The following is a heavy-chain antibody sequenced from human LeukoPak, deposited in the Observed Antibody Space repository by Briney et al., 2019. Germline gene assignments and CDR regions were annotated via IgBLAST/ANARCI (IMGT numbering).Heavy chain of an antibody. J-gene: IGHJ4*02. CDR3: ARELLAAPIDY. V-gene: IGHV4-59*12. CDR2: IYDSGNT. Sequence: SETLSLTCTVSGPFIKTYYWSWIRQVPGKGLEWIGHIYDSGNTNYNPFLKSRVTILADASKSQFSLKLSSVTAADTAVYYCARELLAAPIDYWGQGTLVTVSS. CDR1: GPFIKTYY. D-gene: IGHD2-15*01.